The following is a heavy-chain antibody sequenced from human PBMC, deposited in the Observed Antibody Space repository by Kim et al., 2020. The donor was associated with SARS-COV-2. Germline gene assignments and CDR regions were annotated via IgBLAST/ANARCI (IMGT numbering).Heavy chain of an antibody. J-gene: IGHJ4*02. V-gene: IGHV3-21*05. CDR1: GFTFNTAN. CDR2: IDGHNSDI. D-gene: IGHD3-16*01. Sequence: GGSLRLSCATSGFTFNTANMNWVRQAPGKGLEWVSYIDGHNSDIYYAESVMGRFTISRDNAKRSLYLQMNSVRAEDTAVYYCARVMGSRGSFLVDYWGQGILVTVSS. CDR3: ARVMGSRGSFLVDY.